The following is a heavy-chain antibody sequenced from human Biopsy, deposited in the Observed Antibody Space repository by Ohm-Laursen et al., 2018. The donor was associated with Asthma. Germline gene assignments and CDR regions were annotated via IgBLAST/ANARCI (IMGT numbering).Heavy chain of an antibody. Sequence: SLRLSCTASGFTFSSYGMHWVRQAPGKGLEWVAVISYDGSNKYYADSVKGRFTISRDNSKNTLYLQMNSLRAEDTAVYYCASQSSGPDFWSGYYYFDYWGQGTMVTVSS. D-gene: IGHD3-3*01. CDR3: ASQSSGPDFWSGYYYFDY. CDR2: ISYDGSNK. J-gene: IGHJ4*02. CDR1: GFTFSSYG. V-gene: IGHV3-30*03.